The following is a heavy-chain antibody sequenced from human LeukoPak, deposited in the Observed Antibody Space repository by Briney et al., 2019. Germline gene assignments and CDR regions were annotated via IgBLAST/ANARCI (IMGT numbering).Heavy chain of an antibody. CDR3: ATYFDSTGYFEEAYDT. D-gene: IGHD3-22*01. V-gene: IGHV3-48*01. Sequence: GGSLRLSCAASGFTFSSYAMNWVRQAPGKGLEWVAYISTNSKTIYSGDSVKGRFSISRDNDKNLLYLQMDSLRVEDTAVYHCATYFDSTGYFEEAYDTWGQGTLVTVSA. J-gene: IGHJ4*03. CDR1: GFTFSSYA. CDR2: ISTNSKTI.